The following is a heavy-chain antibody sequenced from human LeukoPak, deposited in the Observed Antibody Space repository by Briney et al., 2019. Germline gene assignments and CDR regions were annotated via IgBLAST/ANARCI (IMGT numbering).Heavy chain of an antibody. D-gene: IGHD3-9*01. J-gene: IGHJ3*02. CDR3: ARGPRGRYFDWADAFDI. Sequence: GGSLRLSCAASGFTFSSYSMNWVRQAPGKGLEWVSSISSSSSYIYYADSVKGRFTISRDNAKNSLYLQMNSLRAEDTAVYYCARGPRGRYFDWADAFDIWGQGTMVTVSS. CDR2: ISSSSSYI. V-gene: IGHV3-21*01. CDR1: GFTFSSYS.